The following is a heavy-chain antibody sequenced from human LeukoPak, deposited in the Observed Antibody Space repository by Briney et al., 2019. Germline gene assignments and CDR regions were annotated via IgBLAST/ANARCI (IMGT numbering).Heavy chain of an antibody. Sequence: GGSLRLSCAASGFTFSSYAMSWVRQAPGKGLEWVSAISGSGGTTYYADSVKGRFTISRDSSKNTLNLQMNSLRAEDTAVYYCAKTNVKYCSGGSCFDAFDIWGQGTMVTVSS. J-gene: IGHJ3*02. V-gene: IGHV3-23*01. CDR3: AKTNVKYCSGGSCFDAFDI. CDR2: ISGSGGTT. D-gene: IGHD2-15*01. CDR1: GFTFSSYA.